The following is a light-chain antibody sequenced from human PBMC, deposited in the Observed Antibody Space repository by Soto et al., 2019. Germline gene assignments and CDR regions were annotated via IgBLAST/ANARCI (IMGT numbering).Light chain of an antibody. J-gene: IGKJ1*01. CDR1: QGIRND. V-gene: IGKV1-13*02. CDR3: QQYNGYSRT. CDR2: DVS. Sequence: AIQMTQSPSSLSASVGDRVTITCRASQGIRNDLGWYQQKPGKAPKLLISDVSSLERGVPSRFSGSGSGTEFTLTISSMQPDDFATFYCQQYNGYSRTFGQGTKVDIK.